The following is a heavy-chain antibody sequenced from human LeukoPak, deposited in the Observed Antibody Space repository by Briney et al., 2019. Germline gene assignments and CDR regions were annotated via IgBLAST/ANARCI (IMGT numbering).Heavy chain of an antibody. CDR1: GFNVSSTY. Sequence: PGGSLRLSCVASGFNVSSTYMNWVRQAPGKGLEWVSLINSGGTTYYPDSVKGRFTIARDNSKNALFLQMNSLRAEDSGVYYCVRDGDAEVELDYWGQGTLVTVSS. V-gene: IGHV3-66*01. CDR3: VRDGDAEVELDY. CDR2: INSGGTT. D-gene: IGHD1-1*01. J-gene: IGHJ4*02.